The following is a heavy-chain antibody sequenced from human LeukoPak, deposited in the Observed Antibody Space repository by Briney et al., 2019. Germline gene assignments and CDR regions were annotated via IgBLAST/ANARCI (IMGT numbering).Heavy chain of an antibody. J-gene: IGHJ4*02. V-gene: IGHV1-2*06. D-gene: IGHD5-12*01. CDR2: INPNSGGT. Sequence: ASVKASCKASGYILTGYEMHWVRQAPGQGLEWMGRINPNSGGTNYAQKFQGRVTMTRDTSISTAYMELSRLRSDDTAVYYCARGGPGGDSGYHPSWGRGTLVAVSS. CDR3: ARGGPGGDSGYHPS. CDR1: GYILTGYE.